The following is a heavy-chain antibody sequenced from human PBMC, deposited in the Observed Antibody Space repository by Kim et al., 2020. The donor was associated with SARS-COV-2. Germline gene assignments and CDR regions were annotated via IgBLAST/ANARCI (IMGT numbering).Heavy chain of an antibody. CDR2: INHSGST. Sequence: SETLSLTCAVYGGSFSGYYWSWIRQPPGKGLEWIGEINHSGSTNYNPSLKSRVTISVDTSKNQFSLKLSSVTAADTAVYYCARVGELRYFDWLPPQYNWFDPWGQGTLVTVSS. D-gene: IGHD3-9*01. V-gene: IGHV4-34*01. CDR1: GGSFSGYY. CDR3: ARVGELRYFDWLPPQYNWFDP. J-gene: IGHJ5*02.